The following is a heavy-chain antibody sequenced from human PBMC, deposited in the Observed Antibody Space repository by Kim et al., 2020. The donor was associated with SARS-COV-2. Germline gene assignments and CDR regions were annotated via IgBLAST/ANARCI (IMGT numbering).Heavy chain of an antibody. J-gene: IGHJ6*03. CDR1: GGTFSSYA. CDR2: IIPIFGIA. D-gene: IGHD3-10*01. V-gene: IGHV1-69*04. Sequence: SVKVSCKASGGTFSSYAISWVRQAPGQGLEWMGRIIPIFGIANYAQKFQGRVTITADKSTSTAYMELSSLRSEDTAVYYCARDRRSGSYYKHYYYYMDVWGKGTTVTVSS. CDR3: ARDRRSGSYYKHYYYYMDV.